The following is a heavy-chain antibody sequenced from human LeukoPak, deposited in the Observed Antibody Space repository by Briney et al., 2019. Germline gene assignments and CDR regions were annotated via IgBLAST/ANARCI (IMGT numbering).Heavy chain of an antibody. Sequence: SETLSLTCAVYGGSFSGYYWSWIRQPPGKGLEWIGEINHSGSTYYNPSLKSRVTISIDTSKNQFSLKLSSVTAADTAVYYCARMVRRVVRLSIGRSSDYATGYYFDYWGQGTLVTVSS. CDR1: GGSFSGYY. D-gene: IGHD5-12*01. V-gene: IGHV4-34*01. CDR2: INHSGST. CDR3: ARMVRRVVRLSIGRSSDYATGYYFDY. J-gene: IGHJ4*02.